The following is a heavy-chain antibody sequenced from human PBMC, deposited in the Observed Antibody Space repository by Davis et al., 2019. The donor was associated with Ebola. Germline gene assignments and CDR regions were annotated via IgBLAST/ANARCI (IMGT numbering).Heavy chain of an antibody. Sequence: GESLKISCKGSGYSFTNYWIAWVRQMPGKGPEWMGIIYSGDSDTRYSPSFQGQVTISVDKSISTVYLQWNSLKASDTAMYYCARPMTNYWYFDLWGRGTLVTVSS. V-gene: IGHV5-51*01. CDR3: ARPMTNYWYFDL. CDR2: IYSGDSDT. CDR1: GYSFTNYW. J-gene: IGHJ2*01.